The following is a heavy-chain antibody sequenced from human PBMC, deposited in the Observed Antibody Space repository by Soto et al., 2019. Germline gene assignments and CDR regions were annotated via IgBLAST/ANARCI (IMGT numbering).Heavy chain of an antibody. CDR3: ARSVFP. CDR2: IYYSGST. J-gene: IGHJ5*02. V-gene: IGHV4-59*06. Sequence: SETLSLTCTVSGGSISSYYWTWIRQPPGKGLEWIGYIYYSGSTYYNPSLKSRVTISVDTSKNQFSLKLSSVTAADTAVYYCARSVFPWGQGTLVTVSS. CDR1: GGSISSYY.